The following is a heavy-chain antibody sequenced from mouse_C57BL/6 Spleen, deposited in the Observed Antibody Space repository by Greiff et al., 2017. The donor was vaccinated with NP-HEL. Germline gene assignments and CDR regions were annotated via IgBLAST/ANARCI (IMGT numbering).Heavy chain of an antibody. V-gene: IGHV14-2*01. CDR1: GFNIKDYY. D-gene: IGHD1-1*01. CDR3: EALFSTTVVDY. Sequence: VQLKESGAELVKPGASVKLSCTASGFNIKDYYMHWVKQRTEQGLEWIGRIDPENGETKYAPKFQGKATITADTSSNTAYLQLSSLTSEDTAVYYCEALFSTTVVDYWGQGTTLTVSS. J-gene: IGHJ2*01. CDR2: IDPENGET.